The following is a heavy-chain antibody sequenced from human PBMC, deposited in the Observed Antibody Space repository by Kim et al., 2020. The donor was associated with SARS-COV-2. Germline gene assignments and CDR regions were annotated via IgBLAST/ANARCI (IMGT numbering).Heavy chain of an antibody. Sequence: GGSLRLSCAASGFTFSSYAMHWVRQAPGKGLEYVSAISSNGGSTYYANSVKGRFTISRDNSKNTLYLQMGSLRAEDMAVYYCARDFNLIVGATSWGQGTLVTVSS. CDR1: GFTFSSYA. CDR2: ISSNGGST. D-gene: IGHD1-26*01. V-gene: IGHV3-64*01. CDR3: ARDFNLIVGATS. J-gene: IGHJ4*02.